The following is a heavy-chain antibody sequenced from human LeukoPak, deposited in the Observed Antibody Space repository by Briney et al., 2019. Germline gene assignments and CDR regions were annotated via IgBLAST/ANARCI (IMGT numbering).Heavy chain of an antibody. CDR2: IYTSGST. CDR3: ARHEERGGYSYGYVDY. D-gene: IGHD5-18*01. Sequence: SETLSLTCTVSGGSISSYYWSWIRQPAGKGLEWIGRIYTSGSTNYNPSLNSRVTMSVDTSKNQFSLKLSSVTAADTAVYYCARHEERGGYSYGYVDYWGQGTLVTVSS. J-gene: IGHJ4*02. CDR1: GGSISSYY. V-gene: IGHV4-4*07.